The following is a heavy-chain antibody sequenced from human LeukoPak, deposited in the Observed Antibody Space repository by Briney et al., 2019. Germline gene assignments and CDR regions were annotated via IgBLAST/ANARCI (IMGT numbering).Heavy chain of an antibody. D-gene: IGHD3-9*01. Sequence: GGSLRLSCAASGFTFSSYTMSWVRQAPGKGLERVSGIIGSGTGTYYADSVKDRFTISRDNSKSTLSLQMNSLRAEDTAVYYCARGGTLRYFDSWGQGTLVTVSS. CDR2: IIGSGTGT. J-gene: IGHJ4*02. CDR1: GFTFSSYT. V-gene: IGHV3-23*01. CDR3: ARGGTLRYFDS.